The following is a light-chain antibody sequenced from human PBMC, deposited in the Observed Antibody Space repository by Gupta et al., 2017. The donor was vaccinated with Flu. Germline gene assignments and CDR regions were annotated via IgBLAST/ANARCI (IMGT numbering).Light chain of an antibody. CDR1: TSNIGNNY. V-gene: IGLV1-51*02. J-gene: IGLJ3*02. CDR2: ESR. Sequence: VTMSCAGSTSNIGNNYVYWYQQLPGTAPKLLIYESRKRPSGIPDRFSGSKSGTSATLDITGLQTEDEADYFCEAWDNDLSVVVFGGGTKVTVL. CDR3: EAWDNDLSVVV.